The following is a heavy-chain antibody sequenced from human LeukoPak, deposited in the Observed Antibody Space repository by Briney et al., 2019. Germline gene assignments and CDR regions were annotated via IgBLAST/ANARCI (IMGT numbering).Heavy chain of an antibody. D-gene: IGHD3-10*01. J-gene: IGHJ5*02. V-gene: IGHV1-8*03. CDR2: MNPNSGNT. CDR3: ARPSDTGTSYYGSGSYYNL. CDR1: GYTFTSYD. Sequence: ASVKVSCKASGYTFTSYDIKWLRQATGQGLEWMGWMNPNSGNTGYAQKFQGRVTITRNTSISTAYMELSSLRSEDTAVYYCARPSDTGTSYYGSGSYYNLWGQGTLVTVSS.